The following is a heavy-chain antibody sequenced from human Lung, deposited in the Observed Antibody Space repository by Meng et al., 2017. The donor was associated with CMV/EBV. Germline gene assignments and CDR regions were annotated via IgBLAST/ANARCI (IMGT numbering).Heavy chain of an antibody. J-gene: IGHJ6*02. CDR3: AKGKWGGYYYYYGMDV. Sequence: GGSLRLXCAASGFTFSTFAMSWVRQAPGKGLQWVSVIYSGDDSTYYADSVKGRFTISRDNSKNMLYLQMNSLRAEDSAVYFCAKGKWGGYYYYYGMDVWGRGTXVT. CDR2: IYSGDDST. CDR1: GFTFSTFA. D-gene: IGHD1-26*01. V-gene: IGHV3-23*03.